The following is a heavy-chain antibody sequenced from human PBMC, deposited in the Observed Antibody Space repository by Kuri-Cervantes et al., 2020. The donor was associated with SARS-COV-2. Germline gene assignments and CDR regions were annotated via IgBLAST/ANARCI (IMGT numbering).Heavy chain of an antibody. CDR1: GDSISRSSYY. Sequence: SETLSLTCTVSGDSISRSSYYWGWIRQPPGKGLEWIGAIYFSGSTFYNPSLTSRVTISIDTSKNQFSLKLSSVTAADTALYYCARGIVVVPAAIRGELYNWFDPWGQGTLVTVSS. CDR3: ARGIVVVPAAIRGELYNWFDP. J-gene: IGHJ5*02. D-gene: IGHD2-2*02. V-gene: IGHV4-39*07. CDR2: IYFSGST.